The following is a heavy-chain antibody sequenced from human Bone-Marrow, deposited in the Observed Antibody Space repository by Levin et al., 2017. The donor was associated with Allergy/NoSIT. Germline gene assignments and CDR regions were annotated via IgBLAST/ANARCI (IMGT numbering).Heavy chain of an antibody. CDR1: GYTFKNYG. Sequence: ASVKVSCKASGYTFKNYGISWVRQAPGQGLDWMGWISTHNGNTNYAQSFQGRVTMTTDTSTRTADMELRSLISDDTAVYYCARFVVTPVSYCYMDVWGKGTTVTVSS. V-gene: IGHV1-18*01. D-gene: IGHD2-2*01. CDR2: ISTHNGNT. CDR3: ARFVVTPVSYCYMDV. J-gene: IGHJ6*03.